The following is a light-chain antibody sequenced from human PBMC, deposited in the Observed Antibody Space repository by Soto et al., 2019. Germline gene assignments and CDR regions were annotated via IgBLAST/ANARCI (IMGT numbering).Light chain of an antibody. Sequence: DLQMTQSPSSLSASVGDRVTITCQASQDISNYLSWYQQKPGKAPKLLIYDASDSEKGVPGRFSGSGSGTDFTLTIISLQPEDFATYYCQQYDSLPITFGQGTRLEIK. CDR1: QDISNY. CDR2: DAS. J-gene: IGKJ5*01. CDR3: QQYDSLPIT. V-gene: IGKV1-33*01.